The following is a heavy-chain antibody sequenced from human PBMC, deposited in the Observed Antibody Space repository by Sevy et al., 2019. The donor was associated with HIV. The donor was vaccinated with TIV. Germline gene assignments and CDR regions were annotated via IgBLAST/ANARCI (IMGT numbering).Heavy chain of an antibody. CDR3: ARGGRWLVPVIFWFDP. CDR1: GGSISSYY. J-gene: IGHJ5*02. V-gene: IGHV4-59*13. CDR2: IYYSGST. D-gene: IGHD6-19*01. Sequence: SETLSLTCTVSGGSISSYYWSWIRQPPGKGLEWIGYIYYSGSTNYNPSLKSRVTISVDTSKNQFSLKLSSVTAADTDVYYCARGGRWLVPVIFWFDPWGRGTLVTVSS.